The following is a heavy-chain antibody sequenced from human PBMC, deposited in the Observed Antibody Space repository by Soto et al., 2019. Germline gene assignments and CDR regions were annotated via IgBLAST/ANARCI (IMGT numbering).Heavy chain of an antibody. CDR3: AAATIFGVVMDYYYYYGMDV. D-gene: IGHD3-3*01. V-gene: IGHV1-58*01. J-gene: IGHJ6*02. Sequence: VKVSCKASGFTFTSSAVQWVRQARGQRLEWIGWIVVGSGNTNYAQKFQERVTITRDMSTSTAYMELSSLRSEDTAVYYCAAATIFGVVMDYYYYYGMDVWGQGTTVTVSS. CDR2: IVVGSGNT. CDR1: GFTFTSSA.